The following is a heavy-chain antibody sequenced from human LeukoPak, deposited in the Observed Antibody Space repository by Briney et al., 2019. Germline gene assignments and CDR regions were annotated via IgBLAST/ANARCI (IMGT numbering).Heavy chain of an antibody. CDR1: GYSISSGYF. V-gene: IGHV4-38-2*02. CDR3: ARTNDYDSSGYYSWDYYYYMDV. Sequence: SETLSLTCTVSGYSISSGYFWVWIRQPPGKGLEWIGSIYHSGRTYYNPSLKSLVTISVDTSKNQFSLKLSSVTAADTAVYYCARTNDYDSSGYYSWDYYYYMDVWGKGTTVTVSS. J-gene: IGHJ6*03. CDR2: IYHSGRT. D-gene: IGHD3-22*01.